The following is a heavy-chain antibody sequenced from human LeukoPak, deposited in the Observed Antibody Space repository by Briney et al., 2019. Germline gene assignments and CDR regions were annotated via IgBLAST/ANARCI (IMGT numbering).Heavy chain of an antibody. D-gene: IGHD6-19*01. J-gene: IGHJ4*02. CDR1: GFSFSTYS. Sequence: GGSLRLSCAASGFSFSTYSMIWVRQAPGKGLEWVSSVSGTSGYIYYADSVRGRFTISRDNAKNTVYLQMNSLRAEDTAVYYCARWYSSGWYSDYWGQGTLVTVSS. CDR2: VSGTSGYI. V-gene: IGHV3-21*06. CDR3: ARWYSSGWYSDY.